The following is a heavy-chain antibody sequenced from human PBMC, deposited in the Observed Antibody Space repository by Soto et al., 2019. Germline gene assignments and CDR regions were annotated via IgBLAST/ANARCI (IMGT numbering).Heavy chain of an antibody. Sequence: ASVKVSCKASGYTFTSYYMHWVRQAPGQGLEWMGIINPSGGSTSYAQKFQGRVTMTRDTSTSTVYMELSSLRSEDTAVYYCARSYSGGYYYYYYGMDVWGQGTTVTVSS. CDR3: ARSYSGGYYYYYYGMDV. CDR1: GYTFTSYY. CDR2: INPSGGST. D-gene: IGHD2-15*01. J-gene: IGHJ6*02. V-gene: IGHV1-46*01.